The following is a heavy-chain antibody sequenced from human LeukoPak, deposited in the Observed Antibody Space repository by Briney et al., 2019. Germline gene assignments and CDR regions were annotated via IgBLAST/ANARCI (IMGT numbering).Heavy chain of an antibody. V-gene: IGHV1-18*04. J-gene: IGHJ2*01. CDR1: GYTFTSYY. CDR3: ARIDWGSASWYFDL. D-gene: IGHD3-9*01. Sequence: ASVKVSCKASGYTFTSYYMHWVRQAPGQGLEWMGWINAYNGNTNSAQKVQGRVTMTTDTSTSTAYMELRSLRSDDTAVYYCARIDWGSASWYFDLWGRGTLVTVSS. CDR2: INAYNGNT.